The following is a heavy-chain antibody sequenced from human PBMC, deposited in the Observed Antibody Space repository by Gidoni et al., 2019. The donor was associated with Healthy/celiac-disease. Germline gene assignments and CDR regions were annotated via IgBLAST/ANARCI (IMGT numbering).Heavy chain of an antibody. V-gene: IGHV1-18*01. D-gene: IGHD3-22*01. J-gene: IGHJ4*02. CDR2: ISAYNGNT. CDR1: GYNFASYG. Sequence: QVQLLQFGAEVKKPGASVKVSCKASGYNFASYGISWVRQAPGQGLEWMGWISAYNGNTNYAQKLKGRVTMTTDTSTSTAYMELRSLRSDDTAVYYCARDNKIVVARRLFDYWGQGTLVTVSS. CDR3: ARDNKIVVARRLFDY.